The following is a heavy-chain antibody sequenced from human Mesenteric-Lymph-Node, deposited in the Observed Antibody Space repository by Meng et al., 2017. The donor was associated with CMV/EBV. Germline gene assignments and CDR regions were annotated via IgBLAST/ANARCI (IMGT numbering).Heavy chain of an antibody. V-gene: IGHV1-8*03. D-gene: IGHD3-3*01. CDR1: YD. J-gene: IGHJ5*02. CDR2: MNPNSGNT. Sequence: YDINWVRQATGQGLEWMGWMNPNSGNTGYAQKFQGRVTITRNTSISTAYMELSSLRSEDTAVYYCARGGGVYYDFWSGYYTARRFDPWGQGTLVTVSS. CDR3: ARGGGVYYDFWSGYYTARRFDP.